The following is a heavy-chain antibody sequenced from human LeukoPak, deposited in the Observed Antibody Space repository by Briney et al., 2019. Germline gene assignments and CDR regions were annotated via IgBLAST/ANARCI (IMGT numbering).Heavy chain of an antibody. CDR1: GGSFSSGSYY. D-gene: IGHD6-19*01. J-gene: IGHJ4*02. CDR2: IYYSGST. CDR3: ARAYSSGWYLGRYYFDY. Sequence: PSETLSLTCTASGGSFSSGSYYWVWLRQPPGMGLEGVRYIYYSGSTYYNPSLKSRVIISVNTSKNQFSLKLSSVTAADTAVYYCARAYSSGWYLGRYYFDYWGQGTLVTVSS. V-gene: IGHV4-61*01.